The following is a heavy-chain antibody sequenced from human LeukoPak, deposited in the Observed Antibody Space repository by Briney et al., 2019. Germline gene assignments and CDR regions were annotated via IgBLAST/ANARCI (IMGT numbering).Heavy chain of an antibody. J-gene: IGHJ5*02. Sequence: AETLSLTCTVSGVSISSYYWSWVRQPPGKGLEWMGYIHYSGSNNYNPSLKSRVTISLDTSKNQFSLKLSSVTAADTAVYSCARDSGSATFTWGQGTLVTVSS. D-gene: IGHD3-10*01. V-gene: IGHV4-59*01. CDR2: IHYSGSN. CDR3: ARDSGSATFT. CDR1: GVSISSYY.